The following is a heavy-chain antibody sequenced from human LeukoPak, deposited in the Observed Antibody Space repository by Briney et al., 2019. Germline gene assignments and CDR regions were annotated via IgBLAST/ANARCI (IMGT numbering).Heavy chain of an antibody. V-gene: IGHV5-10-1*01. D-gene: IGHD3-9*01. CDR1: GYSFVNYW. CDR2: FDPSDSYT. J-gene: IGHJ4*02. CDR3: ARERRGPLRFFGWGPELGSRYFDY. Sequence: GESLKNSCKGSGYSFVNYWITWVRQMPGKGLEWMGRFDPSDSYTTYSPSLQGHISISGDKSISTAYLQWSSLKASDTAMYYCARERRGPLRFFGWGPELGSRYFDYWGQGALVIVSS.